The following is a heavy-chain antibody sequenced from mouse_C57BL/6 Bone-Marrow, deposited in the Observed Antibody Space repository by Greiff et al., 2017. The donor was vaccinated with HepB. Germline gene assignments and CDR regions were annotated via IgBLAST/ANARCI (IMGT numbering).Heavy chain of an antibody. CDR2: ISSGGSYT. J-gene: IGHJ3*01. CDR3: ARHGEDAWFAY. V-gene: IGHV5-6*01. CDR1: GFTFSSYG. Sequence: EVKLVESGGDLVKPGGSLKLSCAASGFTFSSYGMSWVRQTPDKRLEWVATISSGGSYTYYPDSVKGRFTISRDNAKNTLYLQMSSLKSEDTAMYYCARHGEDAWFAYWGQGTLVTVSA.